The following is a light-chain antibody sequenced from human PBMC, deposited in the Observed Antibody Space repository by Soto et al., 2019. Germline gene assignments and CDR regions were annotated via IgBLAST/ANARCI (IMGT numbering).Light chain of an antibody. J-gene: IGKJ1*01. CDR3: QQYGSSPQT. CDR2: GAS. V-gene: IGKV3-20*01. CDR1: QSVSNDY. Sequence: EIVLTQSPGTLSLPPGERATLSCRASQSVSNDYLAWYQQKPGQAPRLLIYGASSRATDIPDRFSGGGSGTDFTLSVASLEPEDFAVYYCQQYGSSPQTFGQGTTVEIK.